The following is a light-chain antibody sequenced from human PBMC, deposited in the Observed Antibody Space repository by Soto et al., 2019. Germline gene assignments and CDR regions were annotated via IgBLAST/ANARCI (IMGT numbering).Light chain of an antibody. J-gene: IGLJ2*01. Sequence: QSVLTQPASVSGSPGQSITISCTGTSSDVGGYNFVSWNQQHPGKAPKLMISDVTNRPSGVSSRLTGSKSGNTVSLTISGLQAKDVADYSCSSHTSSSTVVFGGGTKLTVL. CDR2: DVT. CDR1: SSDVGGYNF. V-gene: IGLV2-14*03. CDR3: SSHTSSSTVV.